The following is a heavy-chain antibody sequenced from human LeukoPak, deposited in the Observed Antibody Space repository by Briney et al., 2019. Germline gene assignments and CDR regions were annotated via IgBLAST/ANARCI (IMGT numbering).Heavy chain of an antibody. Sequence: ASVKVSCKASGYTFISYGISWVRQAPGQGLEWMGWISAYNGNTNYAQKLQGRVTMTTDTSTSTAYMELRSLRSDDTAVYYCARDPGYSSSWYYFDYWGQGTLVTVSS. J-gene: IGHJ4*02. CDR1: GYTFISYG. V-gene: IGHV1-18*01. CDR2: ISAYNGNT. D-gene: IGHD6-13*01. CDR3: ARDPGYSSSWYYFDY.